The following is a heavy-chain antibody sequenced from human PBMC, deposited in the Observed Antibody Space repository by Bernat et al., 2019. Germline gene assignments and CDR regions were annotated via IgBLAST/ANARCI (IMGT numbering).Heavy chain of an antibody. CDR3: ARAGGGMVAIPYYYYYGMDV. CDR2: ISSSSSYT. D-gene: IGHD2-8*02. V-gene: IGHV3-11*05. CDR1: GFTFSDYY. Sequence: QVQLVESGGGLVKPGGSLRLSCAASGFTFSDYYMSWIRQAPGKGLEWVSYISSSSSYTNYADSVKGRFTISRDNAKNSLYLQMNSLRAEATAGYYCARAGGGMVAIPYYYYYGMDVWGQGTTVTVSS. J-gene: IGHJ6*02.